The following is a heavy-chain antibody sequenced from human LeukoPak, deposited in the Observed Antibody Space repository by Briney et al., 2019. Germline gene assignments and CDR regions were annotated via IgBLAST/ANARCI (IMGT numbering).Heavy chain of an antibody. CDR3: ARVNAGGIAVAMSFDP. CDR1: GGSFSGYY. D-gene: IGHD6-19*01. Sequence: SETLSLTCAVYGGSFSGYYWSWIRQPPGKGLEWIGEINHSGSTNYNPSLQSRVTISVDTSKTQFSLKLSSVTAADTAVYYCARVNAGGIAVAMSFDPWGQGTLVTVSS. V-gene: IGHV4-34*01. J-gene: IGHJ5*02. CDR2: INHSGST.